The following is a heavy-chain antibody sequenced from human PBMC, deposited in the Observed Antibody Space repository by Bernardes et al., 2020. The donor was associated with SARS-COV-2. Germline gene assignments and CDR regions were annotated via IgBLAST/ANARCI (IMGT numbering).Heavy chain of an antibody. CDR3: AKTRMTTVTTFAFDI. D-gene: IGHD4-17*01. Sequence: GGSLRLSCAASGFTFSDYYMSWIRQAPGKGLEWVSYISSSGSTIYYADSVKGRFTISRDNSKNTLYLQMNSLRAEDTAVYYCAKTRMTTVTTFAFDIWGQGTMVTVSS. CDR1: GFTFSDYY. V-gene: IGHV3-11*01. CDR2: ISSSGSTI. J-gene: IGHJ3*02.